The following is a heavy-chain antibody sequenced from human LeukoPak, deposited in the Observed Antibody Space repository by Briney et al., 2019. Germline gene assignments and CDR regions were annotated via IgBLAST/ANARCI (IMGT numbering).Heavy chain of an antibody. CDR1: GFTFSSYW. Sequence: PGGSLRLSXAASGFTFSSYWMSWVRQAPGKGLEWVANIKQDGSEKCYVDSVKGRFTISRDNAKNSLYLQMNSLRAEDTAVYYCARDPRYQLLGDAFDIWGQGTMVTVSS. CDR3: ARDPRYQLLGDAFDI. CDR2: IKQDGSEK. J-gene: IGHJ3*02. V-gene: IGHV3-7*01. D-gene: IGHD2-2*01.